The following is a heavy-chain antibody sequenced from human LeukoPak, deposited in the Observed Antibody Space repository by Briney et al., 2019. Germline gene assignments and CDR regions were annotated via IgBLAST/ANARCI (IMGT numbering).Heavy chain of an antibody. CDR2: IYYSGST. Sequence: SETLSLTCTVSGGSISSYYWSWIRQPPGKGMEWIGYIYYSGSTNYNPSLKSRVSISIDTSKNHFSLKLSSVTAADTAVYYCARRMPSGTVDYWGQGTLVTVSS. J-gene: IGHJ4*02. V-gene: IGHV4-59*01. CDR1: GGSISSYY. D-gene: IGHD6-13*01. CDR3: ARRMPSGTVDY.